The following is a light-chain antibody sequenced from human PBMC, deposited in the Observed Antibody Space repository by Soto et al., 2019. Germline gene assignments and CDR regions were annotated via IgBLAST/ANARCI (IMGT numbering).Light chain of an antibody. J-gene: IGKJ1*01. CDR2: KAS. V-gene: IGKV1-5*03. CDR3: QQYERYST. CDR1: QNIYTW. Sequence: DYQVTQSPSTLSASVGDRVTMTCRASQNIYTWLAWYQQKSGIAPKLLIHKASTLESGVPSRFSGSGFGTEFTLTISGLQPEDSATYYCQQYERYSTFGQGTRWIS.